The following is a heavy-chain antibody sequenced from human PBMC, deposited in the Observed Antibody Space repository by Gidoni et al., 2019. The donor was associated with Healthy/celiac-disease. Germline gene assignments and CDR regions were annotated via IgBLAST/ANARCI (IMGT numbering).Heavy chain of an antibody. V-gene: IGHV1-8*01. CDR3: ARGRKGSGSYYRTNWFDP. CDR1: GDTFTSYD. D-gene: IGHD3-10*01. J-gene: IGHJ5*02. CDR2: MNPNSGNT. Sequence: QVQLVQSGAEVKKPGASVKVSCKASGDTFTSYDINWVRQATGQGLEWMGWMNPNSGNTGYAQKFQGRVTMTRNTSISTAYMELSSLRSEDTAVYYCARGRKGSGSYYRTNWFDPWGQGTLVTVSS.